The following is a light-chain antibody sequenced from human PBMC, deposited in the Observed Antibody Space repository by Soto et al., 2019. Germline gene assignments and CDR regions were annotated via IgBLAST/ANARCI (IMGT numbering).Light chain of an antibody. CDR3: QQYNSYSIT. V-gene: IGKV1-5*01. CDR1: QSISSW. CDR2: DAS. J-gene: IGKJ5*01. Sequence: DIQMTQSPSTLSASVGDRVTITCRASQSISSWLAWYQQKPGKAPKLLIYDASSLESGVPSRLSGSGSGTEFTLTISSLQPDDFATYYCQQYNSYSITFGQGTRLEI.